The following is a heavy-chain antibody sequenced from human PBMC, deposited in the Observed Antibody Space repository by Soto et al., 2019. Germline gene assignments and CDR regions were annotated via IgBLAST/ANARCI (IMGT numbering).Heavy chain of an antibody. D-gene: IGHD3-22*01. CDR2: IYYSGST. CDR1: GGSISSGDYY. V-gene: IGHV4-30-4*01. Sequence: QVQLQESGPGLVKPSQTLSLTCTVSGGSISSGDYYWSWIRQPPGKGLEWIGYIYYSGSTYYNPXLKSRVTISVXXSXNXXSLKLRSVTAADTAVYYCAREVTSDSSGYNLGFDYWGQGTLVTVSS. CDR3: AREVTSDSSGYNLGFDY. J-gene: IGHJ4*02.